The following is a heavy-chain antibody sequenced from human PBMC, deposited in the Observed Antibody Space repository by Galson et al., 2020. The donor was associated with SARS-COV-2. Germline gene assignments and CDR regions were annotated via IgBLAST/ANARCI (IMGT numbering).Heavy chain of an antibody. D-gene: IGHD2-8*02. Sequence: SETLSLTCAAYGGSFSGYYWSWIRQPPGKGLEWIGEIKSSGSTKYNPSTKSRVTISAETTQNHFFLKRSSVTAAETAVYYCAREENFFLVVSATRLCYFDYWGRGTLATVSS. CDR3: AREENFFLVVSATRLCYFDY. J-gene: IGHJ4*02. CDR1: GGSFSGYY. CDR2: IKSSGST. V-gene: IGHV4-34*01.